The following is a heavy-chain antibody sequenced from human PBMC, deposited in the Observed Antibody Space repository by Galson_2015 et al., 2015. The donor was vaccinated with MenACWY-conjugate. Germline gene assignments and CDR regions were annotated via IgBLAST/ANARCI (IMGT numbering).Heavy chain of an antibody. D-gene: IGHD2-2*01. CDR1: GYSISSGYY. Sequence: ETLSLTCTVSGYSISSGYYWGWIRQPPGKGLEWIGSIYHSGSTYYNPSLKSRVTISVDTSKNQFSLKLCSVTAADTAVYYCARDCARSSTSCYEVAPWGQGTLVTVSS. CDR2: IYHSGST. J-gene: IGHJ5*02. CDR3: ARDCARSSTSCYEVAP. V-gene: IGHV4-38-2*02.